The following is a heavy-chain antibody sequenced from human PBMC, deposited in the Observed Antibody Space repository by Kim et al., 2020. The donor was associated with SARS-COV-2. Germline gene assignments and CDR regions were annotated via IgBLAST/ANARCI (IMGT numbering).Heavy chain of an antibody. D-gene: IGHD6-19*01. J-gene: IGHJ4*01. Sequence: SETLSLTCAVYGGSFSGYYWSWIRQPPGKGLEWIGEINHSGSTNYNPSLKSRVTISVDTSKNQFSLKLSSVTAADTAVYYCARGITEQWLVRLRSFDSWG. CDR3: ARGITEQWLVRLRSFDS. CDR2: INHSGST. CDR1: GGSFSGYY. V-gene: IGHV4-34*01.